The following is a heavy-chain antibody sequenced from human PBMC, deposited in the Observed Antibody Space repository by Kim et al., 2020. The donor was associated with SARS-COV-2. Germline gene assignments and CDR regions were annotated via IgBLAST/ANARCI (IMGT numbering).Heavy chain of an antibody. Sequence: ASVKVSCKASGYTFTGYYMHWVRQAPGQELEWMGWINPNTGGTNYAQKFQGRVSMTRDTSIRTAYMELSSLRSDDTAVYFCARVGSGSSPFDSWGQGTLVTVSS. CDR3: ARVGSGSSPFDS. CDR1: GYTFTGYY. J-gene: IGHJ4*02. CDR2: INPNTGGT. V-gene: IGHV1-2*02. D-gene: IGHD1-26*01.